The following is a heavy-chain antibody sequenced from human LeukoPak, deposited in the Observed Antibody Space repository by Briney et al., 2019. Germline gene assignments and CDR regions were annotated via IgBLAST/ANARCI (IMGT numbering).Heavy chain of an antibody. D-gene: IGHD3-22*01. Sequence: SVKVSCTASGGTFSSYAISWVRQAPGQGLEWMGGIIPIFGTANYAQKFQGRVTITADESTSTAYMELSSLRSEDTAVYYCARALNPYYYDSSGYSTFDYWGQGTLVTVSS. J-gene: IGHJ4*02. CDR3: ARALNPYYYDSSGYSTFDY. CDR1: GGTFSSYA. CDR2: IIPIFGTA. V-gene: IGHV1-69*13.